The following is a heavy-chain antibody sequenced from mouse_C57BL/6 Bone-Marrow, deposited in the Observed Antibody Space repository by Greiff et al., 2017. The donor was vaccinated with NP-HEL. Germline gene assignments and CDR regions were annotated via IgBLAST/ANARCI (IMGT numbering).Heavy chain of an antibody. Sequence: QVQLQQPGAELVKPGASVKMSCKASGYTFTSYWITWVKQRPGQGLEWIGDIYPGSGSTNYNEKFKSKATLTVDTSSSTAYMQLSSLTSEDSAVYYRARRGGYGYPWFAYWGQGTLVTVSA. CDR3: ARRGGYGYPWFAY. J-gene: IGHJ3*01. V-gene: IGHV1-55*01. D-gene: IGHD2-2*01. CDR1: GYTFTSYW. CDR2: IYPGSGST.